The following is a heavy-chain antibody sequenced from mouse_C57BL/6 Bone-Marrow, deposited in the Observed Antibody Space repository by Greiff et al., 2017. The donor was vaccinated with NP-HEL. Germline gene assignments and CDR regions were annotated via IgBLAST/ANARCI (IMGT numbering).Heavy chain of an antibody. D-gene: IGHD1-1*01. CDR2: IYPGGGYT. V-gene: IGHV1-63*01. CDR1: GYTFTNYW. J-gene: IGHJ1*03. Sequence: VQLQQSGAELVRPGTSVKMSCKASGYTFTNYWIGWAKQRPGHGLEWIGDIYPGGGYTNYNEKFKGKATLTADKSSSTAYMQFSSLTSEDSAIYYCARSLITTVEGGYFDVWGTGTTVTVSS. CDR3: ARSLITTVEGGYFDV.